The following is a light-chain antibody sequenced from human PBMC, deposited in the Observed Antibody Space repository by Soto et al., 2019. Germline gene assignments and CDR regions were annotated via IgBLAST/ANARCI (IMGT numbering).Light chain of an antibody. J-gene: IGKJ1*01. CDR2: GAS. Sequence: EIVLTQSPGTLSLSPGERATLSCRASQSVSSSYLAWYQQKPGQAPRLLIYGASTRATGLPARFSGSGSGTEFTLTISSLQFVDFAAYYCQQCNNCPRTFGQGTKVDI. V-gene: IGKV3-15*01. CDR1: QSVSSSY. CDR3: QQCNNCPRT.